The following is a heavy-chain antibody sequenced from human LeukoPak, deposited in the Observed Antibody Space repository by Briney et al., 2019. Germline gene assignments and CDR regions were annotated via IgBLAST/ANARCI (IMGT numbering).Heavy chain of an antibody. D-gene: IGHD3-16*01. CDR3: ARDGGNWFDP. V-gene: IGHV1-69*13. Sequence: ASVKVSCKASGGTFSSYAISWVRQAPGQGLEWMGGIISIFGTANYAQKFQGRVTITADESTSTAYMELSSLRSEDTAVYYCARDGGNWFDPWGQGTLVTVSS. J-gene: IGHJ5*02. CDR1: GGTFSSYA. CDR2: IISIFGTA.